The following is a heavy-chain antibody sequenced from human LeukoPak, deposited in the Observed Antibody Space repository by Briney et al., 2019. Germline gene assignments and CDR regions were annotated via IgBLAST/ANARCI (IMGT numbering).Heavy chain of an antibody. CDR1: GFNFGDYA. J-gene: IGHJ4*02. CDR3: TRESLWFGELTFDY. V-gene: IGHV3-49*03. D-gene: IGHD3-10*01. Sequence: GGSLRLSCTASGFNFGDYAMSWFRQAPEKGLEGVGFITNKAFGGTAEYAASVKGRFTISRDDSKSIAYLQMNSLKTEDTAAYYCTRESLWFGELTFDYWGQGTLVTVSS. CDR2: ITNKAFGGTA.